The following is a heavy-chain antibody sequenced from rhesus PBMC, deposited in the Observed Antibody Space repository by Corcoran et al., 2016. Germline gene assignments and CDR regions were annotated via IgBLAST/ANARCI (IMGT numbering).Heavy chain of an antibody. J-gene: IGHJ4*01. CDR1: GFTFSSYG. CDR3: AKDQYWNDGYFDY. D-gene: IGHD1-7*02. V-gene: IGHV3-103*01. CDR2: INSVWGST. Sequence: EVQLVESGGGLAKPGGSLRLSCAASGFTFSSYGMSWVRQAPGKGLEWVSAINSVWGSTYYADYVKGRFTISRDNSNNTLSLKMNSLRAEDTAVYYCAKDQYWNDGYFDYWGQGVLVTVSS.